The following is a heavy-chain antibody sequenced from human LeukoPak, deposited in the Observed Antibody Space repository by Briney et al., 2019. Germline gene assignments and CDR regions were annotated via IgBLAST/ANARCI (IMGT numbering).Heavy chain of an antibody. CDR3: AKIDTFDYDTSGRHWLDS. CDR1: GFTFSSYE. V-gene: IGHV3-30*02. D-gene: IGHD4/OR15-4a*01. Sequence: GGSLRLTCAASGFTFSSYEMNWVRQAPGKGLEWVSFLRFDATSYYYAESVKGRFTISRDNSKNTLYLQMNSLRVEDTAVYFCAKIDTFDYDTSGRHWLDSWGQGTLVTVSS. J-gene: IGHJ5*01. CDR2: LRFDATSY.